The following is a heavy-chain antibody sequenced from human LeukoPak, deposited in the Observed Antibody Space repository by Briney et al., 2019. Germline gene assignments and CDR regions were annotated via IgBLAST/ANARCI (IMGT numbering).Heavy chain of an antibody. J-gene: IGHJ4*02. Sequence: PGGSLRLSCAASGFTFSSYAMHWVRQAPGKGLEYVSAISSNGGSTFYADSVKGRFTISRDNSKNTLYLQMGSLRSEDMAVYYCARALGAENFDYWGQGTLVTVSS. D-gene: IGHD1-26*01. CDR2: ISSNGGST. V-gene: IGHV3-64*02. CDR3: ARALGAENFDY. CDR1: GFTFSSYA.